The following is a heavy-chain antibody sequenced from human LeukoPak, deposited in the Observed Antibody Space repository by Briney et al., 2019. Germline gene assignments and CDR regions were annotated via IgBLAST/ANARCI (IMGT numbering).Heavy chain of an antibody. D-gene: IGHD3-10*01. CDR1: GGSISSYF. J-gene: IGHJ4*02. Sequence: PSETLSLTCNVSGGSISSYFWTWIRQPAGKGLEWIGRIHASGTTNYNSSLKSRVSMSVDTSKNQFSLKLTSVTAADTAVYFCARDGADVYGRAFDYWGQGTLVSVAS. CDR3: ARDGADVYGRAFDY. CDR2: IHASGTT. V-gene: IGHV4-4*07.